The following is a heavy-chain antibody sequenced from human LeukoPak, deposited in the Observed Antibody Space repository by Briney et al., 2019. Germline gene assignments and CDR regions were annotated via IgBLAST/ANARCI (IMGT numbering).Heavy chain of an antibody. CDR1: GFTFSSYA. V-gene: IGHV3-23*01. Sequence: GGSLRLSCAASGFTFSSYAMSWVRQAPGKGLEWVSAISGSGGSTYYADSVKGRFTISRDNSKNTLYLQMKSLRAEDTAVYYCAKRSYGSGSYYNSPPYYFDYWGQGTLVTVSS. D-gene: IGHD3-10*01. CDR3: AKRSYGSGSYYNSPPYYFDY. CDR2: ISGSGGST. J-gene: IGHJ4*02.